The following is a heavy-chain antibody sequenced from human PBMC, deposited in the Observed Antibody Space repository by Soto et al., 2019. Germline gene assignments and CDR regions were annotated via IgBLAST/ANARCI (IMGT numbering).Heavy chain of an antibody. CDR3: ALGGYNYGRPFDF. V-gene: IGHV4-59*01. CDR2: IYYSGN. J-gene: IGHJ4*02. Sequence: SETLSLTCNVSGGSISNFHLGWIRQPPGKGLEWIGYIYYSGNYYNPSLTSRVSMSLGKSKNQFSLHLKSVTAADTALYFCALGGYNYGRPFDFWGQGTRVTVSS. CDR1: GGSISNFH. D-gene: IGHD5-18*01.